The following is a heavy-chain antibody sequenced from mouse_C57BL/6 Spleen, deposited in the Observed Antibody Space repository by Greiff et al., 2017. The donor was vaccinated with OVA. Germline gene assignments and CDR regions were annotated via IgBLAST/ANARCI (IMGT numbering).Heavy chain of an antibody. Sequence: ESGPGLVKPSQSLSLTCSVTGYSITSGYYWNWIRQFPGNKLEWMGYISYDGSNNYNTSLKNRISITRDTSKNQFFLKLNSVTTEDTATYDCARGDYGSSYLFAYWGQGTLVTVSA. J-gene: IGHJ3*01. CDR2: ISYDGSN. V-gene: IGHV3-6*01. CDR1: GYSITSGYY. CDR3: ARGDYGSSYLFAY. D-gene: IGHD1-1*01.